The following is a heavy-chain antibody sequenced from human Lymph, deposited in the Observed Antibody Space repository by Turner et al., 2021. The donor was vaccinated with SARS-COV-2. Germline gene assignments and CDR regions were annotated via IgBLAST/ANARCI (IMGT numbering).Heavy chain of an antibody. V-gene: IGHV3-33*01. D-gene: IGHD3-16*01. CDR3: ARHNGGRLDY. CDR1: GFTFSNSG. J-gene: IGHJ4*02. Sequence: QVQLVESGGGVVQPARSLRLSCAASGFTFSNSGMPWVRQGPGKGLEWVAVIWFDGSNKYYADSVKGRFTISRDNSKHTLYLQMNSLRAEDTAVYYCARHNGGRLDYWGQGTRVTVSS. CDR2: IWFDGSNK.